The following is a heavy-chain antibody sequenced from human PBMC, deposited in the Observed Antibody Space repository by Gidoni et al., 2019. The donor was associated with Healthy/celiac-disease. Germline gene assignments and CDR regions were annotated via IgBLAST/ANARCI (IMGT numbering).Heavy chain of an antibody. CDR2: INHSGST. Sequence: QVQLQQWGAGLLKPSETLSLTCAVYGWSFSGYYWRWIRQPPGKGLEWIGEINHSGSTKYNPSLSSRFTRSVDTSKNQFSRKLSSVTAADTVVYYCARGRFVYNWNYADFDYWGQGTLVTVSS. CDR3: ARGRFVYNWNYADFDY. CDR1: GWSFSGYY. V-gene: IGHV4-34*01. D-gene: IGHD1-7*01. J-gene: IGHJ4*02.